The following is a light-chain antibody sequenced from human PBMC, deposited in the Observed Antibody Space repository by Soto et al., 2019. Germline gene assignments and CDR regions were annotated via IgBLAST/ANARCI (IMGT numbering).Light chain of an antibody. J-gene: IGLJ2*01. CDR3: QVWDSSSDRDVV. V-gene: IGLV3-21*04. CDR1: KIGSKS. CDR2: YDS. Sequence: SYELTQPPSVSEAPGKTARITCGGNKIGSKSVHWYQQKPGQAPVLVIYYDSDRPSGIPERFSGSNSGNTATLTISRVEAGDEADYYCQVWDSSSDRDVVFGGGTKLTVL.